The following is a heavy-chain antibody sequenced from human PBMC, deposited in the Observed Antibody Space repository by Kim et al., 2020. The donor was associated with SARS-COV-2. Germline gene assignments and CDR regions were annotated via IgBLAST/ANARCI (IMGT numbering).Heavy chain of an antibody. Sequence: GGSLRLSCAASGFTFSNAWMSWARQAPGKGLEWVGRIKSKTDGGTTDYAAPVKGRFTISRDDSKNTLYLQMNSLKTEDTAVYYCTTDSGALLLWFGESNDFDYWGQGTLVTVSS. CDR1: GFTFSNAW. V-gene: IGHV3-15*01. D-gene: IGHD3-10*01. CDR2: IKSKTDGGTT. CDR3: TTDSGALLLWFGESNDFDY. J-gene: IGHJ4*02.